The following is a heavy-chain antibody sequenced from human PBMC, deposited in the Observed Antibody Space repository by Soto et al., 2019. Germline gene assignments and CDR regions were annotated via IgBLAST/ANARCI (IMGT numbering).Heavy chain of an antibody. Sequence: GGSLRLSCAASGFTFSSYGMHWVRQAPGKGLEWLAVISYDGSNKYYADSVKGRFTISRDNSKNTLYLQMNSLRAEDTAVYYCAKAPLWRYFDWLLLAYWGQGTLVTVSS. V-gene: IGHV3-30*18. CDR3: AKAPLWRYFDWLLLAY. J-gene: IGHJ4*02. CDR1: GFTFSSYG. CDR2: ISYDGSNK. D-gene: IGHD3-9*01.